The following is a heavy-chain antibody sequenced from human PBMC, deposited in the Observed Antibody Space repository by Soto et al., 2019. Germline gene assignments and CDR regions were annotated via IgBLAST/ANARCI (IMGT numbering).Heavy chain of an antibody. CDR3: ARGLLLWFGELSPRGGYFSYMDV. V-gene: IGHV4-34*01. CDR2: INDSGNI. D-gene: IGHD3-10*01. CDR1: GGSFSGYQ. Sequence: QVQLQQWGAGLLKPSETLSLTCAVYGGSFSGYQWTWIRQTPGKGLEWIGEINDSGNIHYNPSLKSRVTTLVATAKKQIALRLSSVTAAHTAVYCCARGLLLWFGELSPRGGYFSYMDVWGKGTTVTVSS. J-gene: IGHJ6*03.